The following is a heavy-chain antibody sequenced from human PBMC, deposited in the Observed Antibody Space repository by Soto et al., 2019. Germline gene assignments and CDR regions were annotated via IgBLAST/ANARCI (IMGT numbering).Heavy chain of an antibody. CDR2: TYYRSWWYS. V-gene: IGHV6-1*01. J-gene: IGHJ6*02. D-gene: IGHD2-15*01. Sequence: SRTLSLTCVISVDSVSSSSVAWNWVRQSPSRGLEWLGRTYYRSWWYSDFAVSVRGRIVINADTSKNQFSLQLNSVTPEDTAVYFCARSEEDSDYYYYGLDVWGQGTTVTVAS. CDR1: VDSVSSSSVA. CDR3: ARSEEDSDYYYYGLDV.